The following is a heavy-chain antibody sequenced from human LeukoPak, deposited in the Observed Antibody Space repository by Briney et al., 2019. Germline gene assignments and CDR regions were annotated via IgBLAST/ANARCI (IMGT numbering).Heavy chain of an antibody. D-gene: IGHD3-22*01. CDR1: GGSISSSSCY. CDR2: IYYSGST. V-gene: IGHV4-39*07. CDR3: ARSIVVVMGFAFDY. Sequence: SETLSLTCTVSGGSISSSSCYWGWIRQPPGKGLEWIGSIYYSGSTYYNPSLKSRVTISVDTSKNQFSLKLSSVTAADTAVYYCARSIVVVMGFAFDYWGQGTLVTVSS. J-gene: IGHJ4*02.